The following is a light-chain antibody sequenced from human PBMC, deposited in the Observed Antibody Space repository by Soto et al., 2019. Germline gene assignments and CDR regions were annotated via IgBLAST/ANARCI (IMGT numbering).Light chain of an antibody. V-gene: IGKV1-5*01. CDR2: DAS. CDR3: QQYDTLWT. J-gene: IGKJ1*01. Sequence: DIQITQSPSTLSASVVDRVTITFRASQSFSRWLAWYQQKPGKAPKLLIYDASTLESGVPSRFSASVSGTEFTLRISRLQPDDIATYYCQQYDTLWTCGQGTKGDIK. CDR1: QSFSRW.